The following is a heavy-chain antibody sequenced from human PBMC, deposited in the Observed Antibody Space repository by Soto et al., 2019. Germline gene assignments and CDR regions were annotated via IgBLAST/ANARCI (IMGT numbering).Heavy chain of an antibody. D-gene: IGHD3-22*01. CDR2: IYNSGST. J-gene: IGHJ4*02. V-gene: IGHV4-31*03. CDR1: GGSISWGGFY. CDR3: ARGSDRYETSGYPFDY. Sequence: QVQLQESGPGLVKPSETLSLTCTVSGGSISWGGFYWSWIRQHPGKGLEWIGYIYNSGSTYYNPSLKSRVAISADTDTSKNQFSLKVNSVTAADTAVYYCARGSDRYETSGYPFDYWGQGTLVTVSS.